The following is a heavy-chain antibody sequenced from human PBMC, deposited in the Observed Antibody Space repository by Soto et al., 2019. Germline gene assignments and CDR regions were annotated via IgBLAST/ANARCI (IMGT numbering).Heavy chain of an antibody. V-gene: IGHV4-59*01. D-gene: IGHD3-16*01. J-gene: IGHJ4*02. CDR2: TYYTGST. Sequence: SETLSLTCTVSGGAISNYYGSWIRQPPGKGLEWIGYTYYTGSTNYNPSLKSRVTISVDTSKNQFSLNLSSVTAADTAVYYCARGWGYFDYCGQGTRVTVAS. CDR3: ARGWGYFDY. CDR1: GGAISNYY.